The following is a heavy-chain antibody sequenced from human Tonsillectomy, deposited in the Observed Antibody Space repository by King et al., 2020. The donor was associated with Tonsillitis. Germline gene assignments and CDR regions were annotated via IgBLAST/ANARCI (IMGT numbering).Heavy chain of an antibody. CDR1: GYSIRNGYY. Sequence: VQLQESGPGLVKPSETLSLTCAVSGYSIRNGYYWGWIRQPPGKGLEWIGSMYYSGNTYYNPSLKSRVTISVDTSKNQFSLELSSVTAADTAVYYCARRVFDSSGYYYGSDNCFDPWGQGTQVTVSS. D-gene: IGHD3-22*01. CDR3: ARRVFDSSGYYYGSDNCFDP. CDR2: MYYSGNT. J-gene: IGHJ5*02. V-gene: IGHV4-38-2*01.